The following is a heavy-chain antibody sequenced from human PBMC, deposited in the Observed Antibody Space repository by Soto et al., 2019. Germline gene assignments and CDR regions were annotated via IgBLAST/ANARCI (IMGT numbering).Heavy chain of an antibody. J-gene: IGHJ5*02. Sequence: ASVKVSCKTSGYTFTTYGISWVRQAPGQGLEWMGWTSAKNDNTKYAQKFQGRVTLTTDTSTTTAYMELRSLTSDDTAIYFCAKNMAHRDLHDSSGQGTLVIVSS. D-gene: IGHD2-21*02. V-gene: IGHV1-18*01. CDR1: GYTFTTYG. CDR3: AKNMAHRDLHDS. CDR2: TSAKNDNT.